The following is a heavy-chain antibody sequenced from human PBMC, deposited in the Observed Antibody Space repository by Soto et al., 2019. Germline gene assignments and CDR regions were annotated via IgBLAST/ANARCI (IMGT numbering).Heavy chain of an antibody. V-gene: IGHV4-31*03. CDR1: GGSISSGGYY. Sequence: QVQLQESGPGLVKPSQTLSLTCTVSGGSISSGGYYWSWIRQHPGKGLEWIGYIYYSGSTYYNPSLKSRVTISVDTSKTHFSMKLSSVTAADTAVYYCARIPMAHLHKDRDYYYGMDVWGQGTTVSVSS. J-gene: IGHJ6*02. CDR2: IYYSGST. CDR3: ARIPMAHLHKDRDYYYGMDV. D-gene: IGHD3-10*01.